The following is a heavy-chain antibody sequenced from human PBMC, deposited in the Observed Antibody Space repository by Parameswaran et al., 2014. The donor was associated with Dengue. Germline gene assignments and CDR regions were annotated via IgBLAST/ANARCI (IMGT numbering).Heavy chain of an antibody. V-gene: IGHV4-31*02. CDR2: IYYSGST. J-gene: IGHJ5*02. CDR3: ARVVGHEVSRNWFDP. Sequence: RWIRQPPGKGLEWIGYIYYSGSTYYNPSLKSRVTISVDTSKNQFSLKLSSVTAADTAVYYCARVVGHEVSRNWFDPWGQGTLVTVSS. D-gene: IGHD2-15*01.